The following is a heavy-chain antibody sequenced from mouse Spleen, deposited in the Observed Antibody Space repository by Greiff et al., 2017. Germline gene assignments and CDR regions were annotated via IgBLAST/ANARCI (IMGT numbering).Heavy chain of an antibody. CDR2: IWSDGST. Sequence: QVQLQQSGPGLVAPSQSLSITRTISGFPLTSYGVHRVRQPPGKGLEWVVVIWSDGSTTYNSALKSRLSISKDNSKSQVFVKMNSLQTDDTAMYYCAYGSSPFYAMDYWGQGTSVTVSS. J-gene: IGHJ4*01. CDR3: AYGSSPFYAMDY. V-gene: IGHV2-6-1*01. D-gene: IGHD1-1*01. CDR1: GFPLTSYG.